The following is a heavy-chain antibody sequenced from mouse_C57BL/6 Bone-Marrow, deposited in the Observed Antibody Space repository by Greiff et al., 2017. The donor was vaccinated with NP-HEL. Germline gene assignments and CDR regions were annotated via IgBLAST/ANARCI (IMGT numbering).Heavy chain of an antibody. CDR1: GFTFSSYA. CDR3: ARDGYYPDYFDY. V-gene: IGHV5-4*01. CDR2: ISDGGSYT. J-gene: IGHJ2*01. Sequence: EVKVVESGGGLVKPGGSLKLSCAASGFTFSSYAMSWVRQTPEKRLEWVATISDGGSYTYYPDNVKGRFTISRDNAKNNLYLQMSHLKSEDTAMYYCARDGYYPDYFDYWGQGTTLTVSS. D-gene: IGHD2-3*01.